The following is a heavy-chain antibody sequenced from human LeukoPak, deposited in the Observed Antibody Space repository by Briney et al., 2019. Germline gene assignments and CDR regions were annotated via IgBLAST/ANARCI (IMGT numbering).Heavy chain of an antibody. V-gene: IGHV3-21*01. CDR2: ISGTGNYI. D-gene: IGHD3-10*01. Sequence: GGSLRLSCAASGITFSGDSMTWVRQAPGKGLEWVSYISGTGNYIYYADSVKGRFAISRDNAKNSLYLQMNSLRAEDTAVYYCARDPGRGGGFDYWGQGTLVTVSS. CDR3: ARDPGRGGGFDY. J-gene: IGHJ4*02. CDR1: GITFSGDS.